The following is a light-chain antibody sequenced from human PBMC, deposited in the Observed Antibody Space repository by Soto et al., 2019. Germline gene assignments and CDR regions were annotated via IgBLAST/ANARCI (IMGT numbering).Light chain of an antibody. CDR2: GAS. Sequence: EIVLTQSPATLSLSPGERVTLSCRASQSVGSYLAWYQQKPGQAPRLLIYGASNRATGIPARFSGSGSGTGFSLTISSLESEDFAVYYCQHRGKWPRTFGQGTKLEIK. V-gene: IGKV3-11*01. J-gene: IGKJ2*01. CDR1: QSVGSY. CDR3: QHRGKWPRT.